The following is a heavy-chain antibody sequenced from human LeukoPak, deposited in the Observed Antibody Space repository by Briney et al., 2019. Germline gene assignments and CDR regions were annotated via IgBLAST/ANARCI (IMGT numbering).Heavy chain of an antibody. Sequence: GGSLRLSCAASGFDFSSHGMNWVRQAPGKGLEWVSTIKFNGGRTYYADSVKGRFSVSRDNSKNTLYLQMNSLRVEDTAVYYCAKGGRGSWAGNTGDWGQGTLV. CDR2: IKFNGGRT. CDR1: GFDFSSHG. D-gene: IGHD3-10*01. J-gene: IGHJ4*02. CDR3: AKGGRGSWAGNTGD. V-gene: IGHV3-23*01.